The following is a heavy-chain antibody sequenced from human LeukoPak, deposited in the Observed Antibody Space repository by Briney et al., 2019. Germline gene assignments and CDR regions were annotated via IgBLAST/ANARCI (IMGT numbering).Heavy chain of an antibody. J-gene: IGHJ6*02. Sequence: PSETLSLTCTVSGGSISSYYWSWIRQPPGKGLEWIGYIYYSGSTNYNPSLKSRVTISVDTSKNQFSLKMSSVTAADTAVYYCARSTKGVNLGVFGRYYYYGMDVWGQGTTVTVSS. CDR3: ARSTKGVNLGVFGRYYYYGMDV. D-gene: IGHD3-16*01. CDR2: IYYSGST. CDR1: GGSISSYY. V-gene: IGHV4-59*08.